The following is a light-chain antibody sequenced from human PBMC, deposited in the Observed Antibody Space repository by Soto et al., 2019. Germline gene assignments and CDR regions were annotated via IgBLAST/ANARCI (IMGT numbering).Light chain of an antibody. CDR2: GTS. Sequence: EIVLTQSPAPLSLSPGERATLSCRASQSVSCYVAWYQQKPGQAPRLLIYGTSIRATGVPARFSGSGSGTDFTLTSSRLEPEDFAVYYCQEYGTSRTFGQGTKVDIK. CDR1: QSVSCY. V-gene: IGKV3-20*01. CDR3: QEYGTSRT. J-gene: IGKJ1*01.